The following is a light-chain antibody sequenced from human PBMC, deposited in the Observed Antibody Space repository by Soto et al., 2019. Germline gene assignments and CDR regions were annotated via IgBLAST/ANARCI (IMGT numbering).Light chain of an antibody. CDR1: SSNIVNNP. V-gene: IGLV1-44*01. CDR3: AAWDDSLNGLV. CDR2: SNN. Sequence: QSVLTQPPSASATPGQRVTISCSGSSSNIVNNPVSWYQQFPGTAPKLLIYSNNHRTSGVPDRFSGSKSGASASLAVSGLQSEDEADYFCAAWDDSLNGLVFGGGTQLTVL. J-gene: IGLJ3*02.